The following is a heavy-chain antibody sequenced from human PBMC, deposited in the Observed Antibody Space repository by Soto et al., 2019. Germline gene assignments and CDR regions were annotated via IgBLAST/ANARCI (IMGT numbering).Heavy chain of an antibody. J-gene: IGHJ6*02. Sequence: SETLSLTCTVSGGSISSYYWSWIRQPPGKGLEWIGYIYYSGSTNYNPSLKSRVTISVDTSKNQFSLKLSSVTAADTAVYYCARDMRIEVDGNGGGYYYYGMDVWGQGTTVTVSS. D-gene: IGHD6-19*01. CDR3: ARDMRIEVDGNGGGYYYYGMDV. V-gene: IGHV4-59*01. CDR1: GGSISSYY. CDR2: IYYSGST.